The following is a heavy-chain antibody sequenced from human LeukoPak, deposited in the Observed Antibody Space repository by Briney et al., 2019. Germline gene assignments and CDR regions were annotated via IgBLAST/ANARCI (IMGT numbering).Heavy chain of an antibody. V-gene: IGHV3-23*01. J-gene: IGHJ4*02. CDR1: GFSFSTHS. CDR3: ASDPARDYYDTSGYFRWVDY. D-gene: IGHD3-22*01. CDR2: ISGSGGNT. Sequence: GGSLRLSCAASGFSFSTHSMSWVRQVPGKGLEWVSAISGSGGNTYYADSLKGRFTISRDNSKNSLYLQMNSLRAEDTAVYYCASDPARDYYDTSGYFRWVDYWGQGTLVTVSS.